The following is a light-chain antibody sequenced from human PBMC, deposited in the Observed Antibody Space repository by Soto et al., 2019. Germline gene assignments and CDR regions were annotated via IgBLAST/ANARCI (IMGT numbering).Light chain of an antibody. CDR2: YDT. CDR1: NIGSKS. Sequence: SYELTQPPSVSVAPGKTARITCGGNNIGSKSVHWYQQKPGQAPVLVIYYDTDRPSGIPERFSGSNSGNTATLTISRVEASDVAGYCNQVWDSSSDHVVFGGGTKVTVL. V-gene: IGLV3-21*04. CDR3: QVWDSSSDHVV. J-gene: IGLJ2*01.